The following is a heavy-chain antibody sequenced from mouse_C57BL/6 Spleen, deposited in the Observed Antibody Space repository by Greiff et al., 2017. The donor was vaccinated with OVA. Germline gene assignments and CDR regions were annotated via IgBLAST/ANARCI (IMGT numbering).Heavy chain of an antibody. CDR2: INPSSGYT. CDR1: GYTFTSYT. J-gene: IGHJ3*01. V-gene: IGHV1-4*01. D-gene: IGHD2-4*01. CDR3: ARNDYGGGFAD. Sequence: VQLQQSGAELARPGASVKMSCKASGYTFTSYTMHWVKQRPGQGLEWIGYINPSSGYTKYNQKFKDKATLTADKSSSTAYMQLSSLTSEDSAVYYCARNDYGGGFADWGQGTLVTVSA.